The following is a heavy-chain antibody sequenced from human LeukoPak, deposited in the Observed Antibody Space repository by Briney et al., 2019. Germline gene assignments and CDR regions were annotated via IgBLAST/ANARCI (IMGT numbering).Heavy chain of an antibody. CDR1: GGSISSSSYS. V-gene: IGHV4-39*01. D-gene: IGHD1-26*01. CDR3: ARQGSGRSSDY. CDR2: IYYSGST. J-gene: IGHJ4*02. Sequence: PSKTLSLTCTVSGGSISSSSYSWGSIRQPPGKGLEWIGSIYYSGSTFYNPSLKSRVTISVDTSKNQFSLKLSSVTAADTAVYYCARQGSGRSSDYWGQGTLVTVSS.